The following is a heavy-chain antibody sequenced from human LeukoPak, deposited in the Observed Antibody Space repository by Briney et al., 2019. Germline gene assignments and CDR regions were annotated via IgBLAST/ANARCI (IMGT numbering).Heavy chain of an antibody. D-gene: IGHD5-24*01. J-gene: IGHJ6*02. CDR3: ARDGRELDYYGMDV. CDR1: GYTLTELS. V-gene: IGHV1-69*04. CDR2: IIPILGIA. Sequence: AASVKVSCKVSGYTLTELSMHWVRQAPGQGLEWMGRIIPILGIANYAQKFQGRVTITADKYTSTAYMELTSLRTEDTAVYYCARDGRELDYYGMDVWGQGTPVTVSS.